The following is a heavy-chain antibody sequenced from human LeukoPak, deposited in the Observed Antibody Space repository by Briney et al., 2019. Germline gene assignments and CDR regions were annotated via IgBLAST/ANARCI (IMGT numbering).Heavy chain of an antibody. CDR3: ARDRGFVGSGYDYWGPTAYYFDY. J-gene: IGHJ4*02. V-gene: IGHV1-69*13. CDR1: GGTFSSYA. CDR2: IIPIFGTA. D-gene: IGHD5-12*01. Sequence: ASVKVSCKASGGTFSSYAISWVRQAPGQGLEWMGGIIPIFGTANYAQKFQGRVTITADESTSTAYMELSSLRSEDTAVYYCARDRGFVGSGYDYWGPTAYYFDYWGQGTLVTVSS.